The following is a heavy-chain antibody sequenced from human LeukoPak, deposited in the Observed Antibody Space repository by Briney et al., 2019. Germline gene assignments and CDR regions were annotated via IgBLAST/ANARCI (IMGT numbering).Heavy chain of an antibody. V-gene: IGHV4-59*01. CDR2: IYYSGST. CDR3: ARSHLYYYDSSGYLASEQGGMDV. D-gene: IGHD3-22*01. Sequence: SETLSLTCTVSGGSISSYYWSWIRQPPGKGLEWIGYIYYSGSTNYNPSLKSRVTISVDTSKNQFSLKLSSVTAADTAVYYCARSHLYYYDSSGYLASEQGGMDVWGQGTTVTVSS. CDR1: GGSISSYY. J-gene: IGHJ6*02.